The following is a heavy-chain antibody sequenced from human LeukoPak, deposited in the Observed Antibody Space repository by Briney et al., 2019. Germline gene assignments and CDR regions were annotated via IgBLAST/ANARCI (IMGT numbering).Heavy chain of an antibody. D-gene: IGHD3-22*01. CDR1: GFTFSSYW. J-gene: IGHJ3*01. V-gene: IGHV3-7*01. CDR3: ARGDYSDNSGSFNDAFDV. Sequence: GGSLRLSCAASGFTFSSYWMSWVRQAPGKGLEWVANIKQDGSAKYYVDSVKGRFTLSRDNAKNSLSLQMNSLRAEDTAVYYCARGDYSDNSGSFNDAFDVXXXGXVVTVSS. CDR2: IKQDGSAK.